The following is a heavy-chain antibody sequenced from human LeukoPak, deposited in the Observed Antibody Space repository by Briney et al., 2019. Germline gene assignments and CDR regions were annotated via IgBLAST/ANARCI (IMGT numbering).Heavy chain of an antibody. CDR1: EFTVSSNY. CDR2: IYSGGST. Sequence: GGSLRLSCAASEFTVSSNYMSWVRQAPGKGLERVSVIYSGGSTYYADSVKGRFTISIHNSKNTLYLQMNSLRAEDTAVYYCARGERRWLQFPYYFDYWGQGTLVTVSS. D-gene: IGHD5-24*01. J-gene: IGHJ4*02. V-gene: IGHV3-53*04. CDR3: ARGERRWLQFPYYFDY.